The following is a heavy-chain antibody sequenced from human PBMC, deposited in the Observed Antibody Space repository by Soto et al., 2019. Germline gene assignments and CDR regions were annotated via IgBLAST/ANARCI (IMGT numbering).Heavy chain of an antibody. CDR2: LSNTGRRT. CDR3: ATEMGATQGPFDN. V-gene: IGHV3-23*01. D-gene: IGHD1-26*01. Sequence: GGSLRLSCVVSVFPFVANAMSWVRQAPGKGLEWVSGLSNTGRRTSYADSVKGRFNISRDNSENTVYLQMNSLRVEDTAVYYCATEMGATQGPFDNWGQGTLVTVSS. J-gene: IGHJ4*02. CDR1: VFPFVANA.